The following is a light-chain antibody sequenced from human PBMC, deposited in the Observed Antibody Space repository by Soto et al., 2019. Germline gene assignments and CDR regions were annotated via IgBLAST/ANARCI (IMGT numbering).Light chain of an antibody. CDR3: QHHNSYSEA. CDR2: KAS. J-gene: IGKJ1*01. CDR1: QTISSW. Sequence: DIQMTQSPSTLSGSVGDRVTITCRASQTISSWLAWYQQKPGKAPKLLIYKASTLKSGVPSRFSGSGSGTEFTLTISSLQPDDVATYYCQHHNSYSEAFGQGTKVDIK. V-gene: IGKV1-5*03.